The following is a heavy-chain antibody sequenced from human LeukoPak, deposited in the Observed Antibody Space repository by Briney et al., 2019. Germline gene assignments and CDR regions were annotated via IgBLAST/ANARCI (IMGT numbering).Heavy chain of an antibody. V-gene: IGHV3-48*04. Sequence: GGSLRLSCAASGFTFSSYSMNWVRQAPGKGLEWVSYISSSSSTIYYADSVKGRFTISRDNAKTSLYLQMNSLRAEDTAVYYCARVGAPGAYYYFDYWGQGTLVTVSS. CDR2: ISSSSSTI. D-gene: IGHD4-17*01. CDR1: GFTFSSYS. CDR3: ARVGAPGAYYYFDY. J-gene: IGHJ4*02.